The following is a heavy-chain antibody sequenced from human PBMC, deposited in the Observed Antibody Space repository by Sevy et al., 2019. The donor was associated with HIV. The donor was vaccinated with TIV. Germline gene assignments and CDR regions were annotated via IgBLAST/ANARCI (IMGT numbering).Heavy chain of an antibody. Sequence: GGSLRLSCTASGFTFGDYAMSWFRQAPGKGLEWVGFIRSKAYGGTTEYAASVKGRFTISRDDSKSIAYLQMNSLKTEDTAVYYCTRDPAMVRGVPYYHYYGMDVWGQGTTVTVSS. V-gene: IGHV3-49*03. CDR1: GFTFGDYA. CDR3: TRDPAMVRGVPYYHYYGMDV. J-gene: IGHJ6*02. CDR2: IRSKAYGGTT. D-gene: IGHD3-10*01.